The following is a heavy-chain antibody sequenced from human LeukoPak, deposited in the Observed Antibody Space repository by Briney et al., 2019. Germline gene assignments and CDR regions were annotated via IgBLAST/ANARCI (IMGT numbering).Heavy chain of an antibody. CDR1: GASTSSHY. Sequence: SETLSLTCSVSGASTSSHYWSWIRQPPGKGLEWIGYIYNIGSTNYNPSLKSRVTISVDTSKNQFSLKLTSVTAADTAVYYCAREGPLHWFDPWGQGTLVTVSS. CDR3: AREGPLHWFDP. CDR2: IYNIGST. V-gene: IGHV4-59*11. J-gene: IGHJ5*02.